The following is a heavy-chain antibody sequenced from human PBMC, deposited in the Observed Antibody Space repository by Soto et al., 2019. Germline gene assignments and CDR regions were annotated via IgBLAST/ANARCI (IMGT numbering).Heavy chain of an antibody. CDR1: GFTFSSYW. CDR2: ISNDGSS. Sequence: EVQLVESGGGLVQPGGSLRLSCVASGFTFSSYWMHWVRQAPGKGLVWVSSISNDGSSIYADPVKGRFTISRDNAKNTLYLQMNSLRAEATALYYCARLPNKSPQNWGQGTLVIVSP. V-gene: IGHV3-74*01. CDR3: ARLPNKSPQN. J-gene: IGHJ1*01.